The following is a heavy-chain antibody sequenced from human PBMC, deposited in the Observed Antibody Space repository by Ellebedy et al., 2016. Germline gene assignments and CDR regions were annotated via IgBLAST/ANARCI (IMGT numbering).Heavy chain of an antibody. D-gene: IGHD3-16*01. CDR1: GYTFTSYA. V-gene: IGHV1-3*01. Sequence: GESLKISXKASGYTFTSYAMHWVRQAPGQRLEWMGWINAGNGNTKYSQKFQGRVTITRDTSASTAYMELRSLRSDDTAVYYCARELREISGLGYYYYGMDVWGQGTTVTVSS. CDR3: ARELREISGLGYYYYGMDV. CDR2: INAGNGNT. J-gene: IGHJ6*02.